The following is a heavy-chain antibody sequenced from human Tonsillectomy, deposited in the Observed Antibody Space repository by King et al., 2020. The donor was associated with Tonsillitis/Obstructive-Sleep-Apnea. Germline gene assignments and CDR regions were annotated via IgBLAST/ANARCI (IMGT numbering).Heavy chain of an antibody. Sequence: QLQESGPGLMKPSETLSLTCIVSGGSISSSSYYWGWIRQPPGKGLEWIGSIYYSGSTYYNPSLKSRITISVDTSKNQFSLRLSSVTAADTAVYYCARHSAMTTGYFQHWGQGTLVTVSS. J-gene: IGHJ1*01. CDR1: GGSISSSSYY. CDR3: ARHSAMTTGYFQH. CDR2: IYYSGST. V-gene: IGHV4-39*01. D-gene: IGHD4-17*01.